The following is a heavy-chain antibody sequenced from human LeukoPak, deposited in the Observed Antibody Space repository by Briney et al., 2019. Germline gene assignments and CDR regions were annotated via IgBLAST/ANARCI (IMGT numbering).Heavy chain of an antibody. CDR3: ARQMGQTRLEWLLSSYDAFDI. CDR2: IYPGDSDT. D-gene: IGHD3-3*01. Sequence: GESLKISCKGSGYSFTSYWIGWVRQMPGKGLEWMGIIYPGDSDTRYSPSFQGQVTISADKSISTAYLQWSSLKASDTAMYYCARQMGQTRLEWLLSSYDAFDIWGQGTMVTVSS. CDR1: GYSFTSYW. J-gene: IGHJ3*02. V-gene: IGHV5-51*01.